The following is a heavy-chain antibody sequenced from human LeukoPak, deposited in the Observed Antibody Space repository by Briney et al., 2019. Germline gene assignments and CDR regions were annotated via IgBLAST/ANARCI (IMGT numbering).Heavy chain of an antibody. CDR2: ISSSGSTI. Sequence: GGSLRLSCAASGFTFSSYEMNWVRQAPGKGLEWVSYISSSGSTIYYADSVKGRFTISRDNAKNSLYLQMNSLRAEDTAVYYCARDLYDSSGYYHYYFDYWGQGTLVTVSS. V-gene: IGHV3-48*03. D-gene: IGHD3-22*01. J-gene: IGHJ4*02. CDR3: ARDLYDSSGYYHYYFDY. CDR1: GFTFSSYE.